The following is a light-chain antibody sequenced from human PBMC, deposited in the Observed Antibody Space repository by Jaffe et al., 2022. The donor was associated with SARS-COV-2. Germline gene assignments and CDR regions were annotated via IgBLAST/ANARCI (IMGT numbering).Light chain of an antibody. V-gene: IGLV2-14*01. CDR3: SSYTDSNTWV. CDR1: SSDVGGYYY. CDR2: EVS. Sequence: QSALTQPASVSGSPGQSITISCTGTSSDVGGYYYVSWYQHHPGKAPKLVIFEVSNRPSGVSNRFSGSKSGNTASLTISGLQAEDEADYYCSSYTDSNTWVFGGGTKVTVL. J-gene: IGLJ3*02.